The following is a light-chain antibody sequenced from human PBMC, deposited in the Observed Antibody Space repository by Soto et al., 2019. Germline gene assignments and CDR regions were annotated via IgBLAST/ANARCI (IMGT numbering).Light chain of an antibody. J-gene: IGKJ1*01. V-gene: IGKV1-5*01. Sequence: DIQLTQSPSSLSASVGDRITITCRSSQSISRYLNWYQQRPGTAPKVLIYHASNLQSGAPSRFSGSGSGTEFTLTISSLQPDDFATYYCQQYNSYSFGQGTKVDNK. CDR3: QQYNSYS. CDR1: QSISRY. CDR2: HAS.